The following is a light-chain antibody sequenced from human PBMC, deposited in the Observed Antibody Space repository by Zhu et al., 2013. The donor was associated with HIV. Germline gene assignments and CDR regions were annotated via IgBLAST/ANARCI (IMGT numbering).Light chain of an antibody. CDR3: QQADSFPLT. CDR1: QNVSRW. J-gene: IGKJ4*01. Sequence: DVQMTQTPSTLSAFVGDRVNIPCRASQNVSRWLAWYQQKLGTAPRLLIYDVVTLESGVPSRFSGSGSGTEFTLTISSLQPDDFATYYCQQADSFPLTFGGGTKVEIK. CDR2: DVV. V-gene: IGKV1-5*01.